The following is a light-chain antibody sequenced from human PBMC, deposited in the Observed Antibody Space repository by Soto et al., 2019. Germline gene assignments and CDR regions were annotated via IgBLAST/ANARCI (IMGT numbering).Light chain of an antibody. CDR3: MQGAHWPIT. CDR1: EILVHSDGIAY. V-gene: IGKV2-30*02. Sequence: VVITQSPLSLXXXXXHPXXXSCRSXEILVHSDGIAYFSWFQQRPGRSPRRLIYKVSNRDSGVPARFSGSGSGTDFALKISRVEAEDVGVYYCMQGAHWPITFGQGTRLEV. CDR2: KVS. J-gene: IGKJ5*01.